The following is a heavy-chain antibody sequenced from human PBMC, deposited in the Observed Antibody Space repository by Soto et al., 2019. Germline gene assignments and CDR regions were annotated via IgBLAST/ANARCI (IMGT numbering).Heavy chain of an antibody. CDR1: GFLFSAST. V-gene: IGHV3-30*14. CDR2: ISSRGTDI. CDR3: ATLGRADYPPLAA. J-gene: IGHJ5*02. D-gene: IGHD4-17*01. Sequence: GGSLRLSCEASGFLFSASTLNWVRRSPGKGLEWVAEISSRGTDIYYADSVKGRFTISRDNSKNTLYLLLDRVKSDDTAVYFCATLGRADYPPLAAWGQGTLVTVSS.